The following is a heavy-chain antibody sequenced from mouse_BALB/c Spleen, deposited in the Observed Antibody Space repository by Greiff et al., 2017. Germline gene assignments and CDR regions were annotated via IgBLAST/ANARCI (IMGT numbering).Heavy chain of an antibody. J-gene: IGHJ1*01. D-gene: IGHD1-2*01. CDR1: GFSLTSYG. V-gene: IGHV2-2*02. Sequence: VQLQESGPGLVQPSQSLSTTCTVSGFSLTSYGVHWVRQSPGKGLEWLGVIWSGGSTDYNAAFISRLSISKDNSKSQVFFKMNSLQANDTAIYYCARSYYGLWYFDVWGAGTTVTVSS. CDR3: ARSYYGLWYFDV. CDR2: IWSGGST.